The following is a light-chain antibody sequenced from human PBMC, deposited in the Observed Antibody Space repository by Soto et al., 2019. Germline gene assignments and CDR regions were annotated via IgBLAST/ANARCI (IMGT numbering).Light chain of an antibody. CDR1: QSVSSY. V-gene: IGKV3-11*01. CDR2: DAS. J-gene: IGKJ1*01. CDR3: QQRSNWLWT. Sequence: EIVLTQSPATLSLSPGERATLSCRASQSVSSYLAWYQQKPGQAPRLLIYDASNRATGIPARFSGSGSGIDFTLTISSLEPEDFAVYYCQQRSNWLWTFGQGTKVDIK.